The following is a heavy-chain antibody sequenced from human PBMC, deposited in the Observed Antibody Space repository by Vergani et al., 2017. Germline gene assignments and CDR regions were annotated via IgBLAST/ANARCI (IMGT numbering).Heavy chain of an antibody. CDR1: GGSFTSYH. V-gene: IGHV4-34*01. D-gene: IGHD4-11*01. Sequence: QVQLQQWGGGLLKPSETLSLTCVVNGGSFTSYHWTWIRQSPGEGLEWVGDIDHTGRPDYNPSLKSRLTMSVDKSRTQYSLTLTAVTATDTAIYFCARVNTETNGHLYYYYYMDVWGQGTAVTVSS. J-gene: IGHJ6*03. CDR2: IDHTGRP. CDR3: ARVNTETNGHLYYYYYMDV.